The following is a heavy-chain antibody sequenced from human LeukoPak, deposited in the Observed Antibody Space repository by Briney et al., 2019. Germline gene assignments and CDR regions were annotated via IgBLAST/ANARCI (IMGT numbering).Heavy chain of an antibody. V-gene: IGHV3-21*01. CDR2: ISSSSSYI. CDR3: ARGDYSNYEFDY. J-gene: IGHJ4*02. Sequence: GGSLRLSCAASGFTFSSYSMNWDRQAPGKGLEWVSSISSSSSYIYYADSVKGRFTISRDNAKNSLYLQMNSLRAEDTAVYYCARGDYSNYEFDYWGQGTLVTVSS. D-gene: IGHD4-11*01. CDR1: GFTFSSYS.